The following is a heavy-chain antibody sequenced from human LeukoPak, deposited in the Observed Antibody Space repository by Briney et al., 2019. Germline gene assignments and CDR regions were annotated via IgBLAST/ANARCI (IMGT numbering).Heavy chain of an antibody. J-gene: IGHJ6*03. CDR2: INSSSGYI. V-gene: IGHV3-21*01. Sequence: GGSLRLSCAASGFTFRNYNMNWFRQAPGKGLEWVSSINSSSGYIYYADSVKGRFTISRDNAKNSLYLQMNSLRAEDTAVYYCARDATMVPLYYYYYMDVWGKGTTVTVSS. CDR3: ARDATMVPLYYYYYMDV. D-gene: IGHD3-10*01. CDR1: GFTFRNYN.